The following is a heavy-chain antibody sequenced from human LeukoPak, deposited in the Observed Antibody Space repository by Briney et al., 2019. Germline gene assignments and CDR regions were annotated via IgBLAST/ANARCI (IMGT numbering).Heavy chain of an antibody. D-gene: IGHD2-2*02. Sequence: TSETLSLTCAVYGGSFSDYYWSWIRQPPGKGLEWIGEINHSGSTNYNPSLKSRVTISVDTSKNQFSLKLSSVTAADTAVYYCARHGGGRRYCSSTSCYRVFDYWGQGTLVTVSS. CDR1: GGSFSDYY. CDR2: INHSGST. J-gene: IGHJ4*02. V-gene: IGHV4-34*01. CDR3: ARHGGGRRYCSSTSCYRVFDY.